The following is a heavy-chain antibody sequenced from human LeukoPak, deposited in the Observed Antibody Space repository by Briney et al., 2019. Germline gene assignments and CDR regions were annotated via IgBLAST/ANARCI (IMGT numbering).Heavy chain of an antibody. J-gene: IGHJ4*02. V-gene: IGHV3-53*01. Sequence: GGSLRLSCAASGFTVSSNYMSWVRQAPGKGLEWVSVIYSGGDTYYADSVKGRFTISRDTSKNTLYLQMNSLRAEDTAVYYCARANDFWSGYYDYWGQGTLVTVSS. D-gene: IGHD3-3*01. CDR3: ARANDFWSGYYDY. CDR2: IYSGGDT. CDR1: GFTVSSNY.